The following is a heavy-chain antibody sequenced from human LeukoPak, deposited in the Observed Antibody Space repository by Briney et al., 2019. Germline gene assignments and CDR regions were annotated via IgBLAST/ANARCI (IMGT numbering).Heavy chain of an antibody. D-gene: IGHD3-10*01. CDR2: IYSGGSR. J-gene: IGHJ3*02. V-gene: IGHV3-53*01. Sequence: GGSLRLSCAASGFTVSRSYMSWVRRAPGKGLEWVSVIYSGGSRYYADSVQGRFTISRDNFKNTVFLQMNSLRAEDTAMYYCARDFGYYGSGTSDIWGQGTMVTVSS. CDR1: GFTVSRSY. CDR3: ARDFGYYGSGTSDI.